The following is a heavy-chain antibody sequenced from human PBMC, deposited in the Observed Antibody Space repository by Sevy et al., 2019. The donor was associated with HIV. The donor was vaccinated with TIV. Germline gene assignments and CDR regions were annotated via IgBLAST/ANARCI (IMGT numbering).Heavy chain of an antibody. CDR2: IYFSGST. V-gene: IGHV4-59*01. D-gene: IGHD5-18*01. J-gene: IGHJ6*01. CDR1: GDSISNYY. CDR3: ARDGYSYGYPYYYYGMDV. Sequence: SETLSLTCTVSGDSISNYYWTWIRQPPGKGLEWIGSIYFSGSTDYNPSLKSRVTISVDTSKNQFSLKLSSVTAADTAVYYCARDGYSYGYPYYYYGMDVWGQGTTVTVSS.